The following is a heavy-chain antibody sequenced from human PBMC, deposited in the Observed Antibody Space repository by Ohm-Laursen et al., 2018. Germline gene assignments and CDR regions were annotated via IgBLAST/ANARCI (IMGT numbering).Heavy chain of an antibody. Sequence: SLRLSCAASGFTFSSYAMSWVRQAPGKGLEWVSAISTSGDRTSYVDSVKGRFTISRDNSKNTLYLQMNSLRAEDTAVYYCAKGAAMGRDYWGQGTLVTVSS. CDR3: AKGAAMGRDY. V-gene: IGHV3-23*01. CDR2: ISTSGDRT. CDR1: GFTFSSYA. D-gene: IGHD5-18*01. J-gene: IGHJ4*02.